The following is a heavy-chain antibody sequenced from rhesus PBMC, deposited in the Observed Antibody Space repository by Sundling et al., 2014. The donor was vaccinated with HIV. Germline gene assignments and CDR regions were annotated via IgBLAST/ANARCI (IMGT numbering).Heavy chain of an antibody. CDR1: GGSINNIY. Sequence: QLQLQESGPGLVKPSETLSLTCAVSGGSINNIYWNWIRQPPGKGLEWIGRVSGSGESTDYNPSLKSRVTISTDTSKNQFSLNLTSVTAADTAVYYCARDGSGLVRPQNIFFDYWGQGLLVTVSS. D-gene: IGHD2-39*01. V-gene: IGHV4-173*01. J-gene: IGHJ4*01. CDR3: ARDGSGLVRPQNIFFDY. CDR2: VSGSGEST.